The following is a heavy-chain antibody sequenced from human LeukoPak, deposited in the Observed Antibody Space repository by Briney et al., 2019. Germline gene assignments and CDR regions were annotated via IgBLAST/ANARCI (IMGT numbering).Heavy chain of an antibody. D-gene: IGHD1-26*01. CDR1: GFTFDDYA. Sequence: GRSLRLSCAASGFTFDDYAMHWVRHAPGKGLEWVSGISWNSGSIGYADSVKGRFTISRDNAKNSLYLQMNSLRAEDMALYYCAVSSSYFVFDYWGQGTLVTVSS. V-gene: IGHV3-9*03. J-gene: IGHJ4*02. CDR2: ISWNSGSI. CDR3: AVSSSYFVFDY.